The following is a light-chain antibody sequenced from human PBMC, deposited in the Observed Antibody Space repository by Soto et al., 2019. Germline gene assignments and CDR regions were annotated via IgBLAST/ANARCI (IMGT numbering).Light chain of an antibody. CDR2: DNN. J-gene: IGLJ3*02. CDR1: SSSLGAGHA. V-gene: IGLV1-40*01. CDR3: AAWDDSLNGWV. Sequence: QSVLTQPPSVSGAPGQRVTISCTGSSSSLGAGHAVHWYQQLPGKAPKLLIFDNNHRPSGVPERFAGSKSGASASLAFSGLQSEDEADYYCAAWDDSLNGWVFGGGTKLTVL.